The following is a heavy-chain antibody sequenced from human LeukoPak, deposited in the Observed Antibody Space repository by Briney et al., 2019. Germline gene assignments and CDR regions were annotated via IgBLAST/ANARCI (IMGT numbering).Heavy chain of an antibody. D-gene: IGHD1-26*01. CDR1: GFTFSRYS. CDR2: ISTSSSYI. Sequence: GGSLRLSCAASGFTFSRYSMNWVRQAPGKGLEWVSSISTSSSYIYYADSVKGRFTVSRDNAKNSLYLQMNSLRAEDTAVYYCARCLGSGSYLFDAFDIWGPGTMVTVSS. V-gene: IGHV3-21*01. CDR3: ARCLGSGSYLFDAFDI. J-gene: IGHJ3*02.